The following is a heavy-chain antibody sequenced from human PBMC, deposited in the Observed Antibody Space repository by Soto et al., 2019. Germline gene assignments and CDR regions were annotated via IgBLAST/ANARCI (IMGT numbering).Heavy chain of an antibody. V-gene: IGHV3-48*02. CDR2: ITSSSNTI. D-gene: IGHD3-22*01. Sequence: GGSLRLSCAASGFSFSSYSMNWVRQAPGEGLEWVSYITSSSNTIYYADSVKGRFTISRDNAKNSLYLQMNSLRDEDTAVYFCARENNNYFDASGYYTYYYYGMDVWGQGTTVTVSS. CDR1: GFSFSSYS. CDR3: ARENNNYFDASGYYTYYYYGMDV. J-gene: IGHJ6*02.